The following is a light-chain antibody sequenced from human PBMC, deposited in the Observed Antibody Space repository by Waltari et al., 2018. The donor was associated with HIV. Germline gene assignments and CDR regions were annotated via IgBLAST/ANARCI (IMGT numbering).Light chain of an antibody. CDR3: QSSDISGNYWV. CDR1: ALPKQY. CDR2: KDS. J-gene: IGLJ3*02. Sequence: SYGLTQPPSVSVSPGQKATITCSGDALPKQYASWYQQKPGQAPVMVIYKDSERPSGIPERFSGSSSATTVTLTISGVQAADEADYYCQSSDISGNYWVFGGRTKLTVL. V-gene: IGLV3-25*03.